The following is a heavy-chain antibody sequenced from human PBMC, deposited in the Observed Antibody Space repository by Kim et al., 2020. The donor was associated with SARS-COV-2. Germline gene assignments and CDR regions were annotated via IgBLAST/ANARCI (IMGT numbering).Heavy chain of an antibody. V-gene: IGHV3-48*03. J-gene: IGHJ4*02. CDR1: GFTFSSYE. CDR2: ISGSGTTI. Sequence: GGSLRLSCAASGFTFSSYEMNWVRQAPGKGLEWVSFISGSGTTIHYADSVKGRFTISRDNAKNSLYLQMNSLRAEDTAVYYCARESAVAGNDYWGQGTL. CDR3: ARESAVAGNDY. D-gene: IGHD6-19*01.